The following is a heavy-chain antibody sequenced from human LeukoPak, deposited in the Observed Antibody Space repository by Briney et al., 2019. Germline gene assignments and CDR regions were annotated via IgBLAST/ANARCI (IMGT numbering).Heavy chain of an antibody. Sequence: PGGSLRLSCAASGFTFSSYAMSWVRQAPGKGLRWVSAISGSGGSTYYADSVKGRFTISRDNSKNTLYLQMNSLRAEDTAVYYCAKGSFGGLIVPAATNDYWGQGTLVTVSS. J-gene: IGHJ4*02. CDR1: GFTFSSYA. CDR2: ISGSGGST. D-gene: IGHD2-2*01. V-gene: IGHV3-23*01. CDR3: AKGSFGGLIVPAATNDY.